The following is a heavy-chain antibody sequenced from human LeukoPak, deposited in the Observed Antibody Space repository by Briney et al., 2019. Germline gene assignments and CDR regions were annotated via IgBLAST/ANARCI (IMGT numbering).Heavy chain of an antibody. J-gene: IGHJ3*02. Sequence: PGRSLRLSCAASGFTFDDYAMHWVRQAPGKGLEWVSGIRWNSGSIGYADSVKGRFTISRDNAKNSLYLQMNSLRAEDTALYYCAKDLLVAENAFDIWGQGTMVTVSS. CDR2: IRWNSGSI. V-gene: IGHV3-9*01. CDR1: GFTFDDYA. CDR3: AKDLLVAENAFDI. D-gene: IGHD2-8*02.